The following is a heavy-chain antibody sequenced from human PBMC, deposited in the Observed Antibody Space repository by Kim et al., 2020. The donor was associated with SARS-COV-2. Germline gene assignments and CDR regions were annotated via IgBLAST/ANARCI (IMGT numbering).Heavy chain of an antibody. CDR3: ASDRSIAATGSTDYYYGMDV. J-gene: IGHJ6*02. CDR1: GFTLRNNG. D-gene: IGHD6-13*01. Sequence: GGSLRLSCAASGFTLRNNGIYWVRQAPGKGPESVAVISYDGNTKHYADSVKGRFTISRDNPQNMVYLQMNSLTAEDTAIYFCASDRSIAATGSTDYYYGMDVWGQGTMVTVSS. V-gene: IGHV3-30*03. CDR2: ISYDGNTK.